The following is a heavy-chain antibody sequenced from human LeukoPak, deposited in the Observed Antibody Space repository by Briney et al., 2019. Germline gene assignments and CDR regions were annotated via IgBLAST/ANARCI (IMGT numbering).Heavy chain of an antibody. CDR1: GFTLDDYA. CDR2: ITWDGGSA. CDR3: AKDRYPYDSNGYYFDY. D-gene: IGHD3-22*01. Sequence: GGSLRLSCAASGFTLDDYAMHWVRHAPGKGLEWVSLITWDGGSAYYADSVKGRFTISRDNSKNSLYLQMISLRTEDTALYYCAKDRYPYDSNGYYFDYWGQGTLVTVSS. J-gene: IGHJ4*02. V-gene: IGHV3-43D*03.